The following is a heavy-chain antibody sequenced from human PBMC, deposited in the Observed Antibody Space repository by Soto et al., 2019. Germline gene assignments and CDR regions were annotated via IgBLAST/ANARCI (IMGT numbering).Heavy chain of an antibody. V-gene: IGHV4-59*08. CDR2: IYYSGST. J-gene: IGHJ4*02. Sequence: SETLSLTCTVSGGSISSYYWSWIRQPPGKGLEWIGYIYYSGSTNYNPSLKSRVTISVDTSKNQFSLKLSSVTAADTAVYYCARHPTYYGSGPAKDYWGQGTLVTVSS. D-gene: IGHD3-10*01. CDR3: ARHPTYYGSGPAKDY. CDR1: GGSISSYY.